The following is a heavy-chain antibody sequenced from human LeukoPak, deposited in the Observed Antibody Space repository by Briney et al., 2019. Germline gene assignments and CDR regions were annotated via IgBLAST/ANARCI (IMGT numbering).Heavy chain of an antibody. CDR3: AKLRRNTNYYDSSGYYPPDAFDI. D-gene: IGHD3-22*01. CDR1: GFTFSSYA. CDR2: ISGSGGST. J-gene: IGHJ3*02. Sequence: PGGSLRLSCAASGFTFSSYAMSWVRQAPGKGLEWVSAISGSGGSTYYADSVKGRFTISRDNSKNTLYLQMSSLRAEDTAVYYCAKLRRNTNYYDSSGYYPPDAFDIWGQGTMVTVSS. V-gene: IGHV3-23*01.